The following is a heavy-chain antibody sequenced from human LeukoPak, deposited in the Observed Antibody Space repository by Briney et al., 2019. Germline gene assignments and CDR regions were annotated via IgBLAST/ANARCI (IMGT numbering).Heavy chain of an antibody. CDR1: GFTFSSYA. CDR2: ISGSGGST. Sequence: PGGSLRLSCAASGFTFSSYAMSWVRQAPGKGLEWVSAISGSGGSTYYADSVKGRFTISRDNSKNTLYLQMNSLRAEDTAVYYCVKGRTVDEQWLVLLPTGLFDYWGQGTLVTVSS. CDR3: VKGRTVDEQWLVLLPTGLFDY. J-gene: IGHJ4*02. V-gene: IGHV3-23*01. D-gene: IGHD6-19*01.